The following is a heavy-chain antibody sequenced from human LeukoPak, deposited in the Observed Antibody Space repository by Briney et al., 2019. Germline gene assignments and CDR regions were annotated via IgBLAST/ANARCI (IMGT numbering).Heavy chain of an antibody. CDR3: ATAHYYDSSGYAYYFDY. CDR1: GFTFSYYS. V-gene: IGHV3-21*01. Sequence: GGSLRLSCAASGFTFSYYSMNWVRQAPGKGLEWVSSINTDGSYVHYADSVKGRFAVSRDNAKNSLYLQLNSLRAEDTAVYYCATAHYYDSSGYAYYFDYWGQGTLVTVSS. J-gene: IGHJ4*02. D-gene: IGHD3-22*01. CDR2: INTDGSYV.